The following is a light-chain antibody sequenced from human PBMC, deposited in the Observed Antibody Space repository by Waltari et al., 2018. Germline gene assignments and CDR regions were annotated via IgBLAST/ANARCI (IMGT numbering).Light chain of an antibody. CDR1: QRVSRT. CDR2: GAS. J-gene: IGKJ1*01. Sequence: EIVLTQSPGTLSLSPGERATLSCRASQRVSRTLAWYQQKPGQAPRLLIYGASNRATGSPDRFSGSGSGTDFSLTISRLEPEDFAVYYCQHYVRLPVTFGQGTKVEIK. CDR3: QHYVRLPVT. V-gene: IGKV3-20*01.